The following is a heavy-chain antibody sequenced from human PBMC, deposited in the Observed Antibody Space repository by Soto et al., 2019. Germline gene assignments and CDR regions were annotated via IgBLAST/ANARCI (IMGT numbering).Heavy chain of an antibody. V-gene: IGHV2-5*02. CDR2: AYWDDDN. Sequence: SGPTLVNPTQTLTLTCTFSGFSLTTRPVGVGWIRQSPGKALEWLAFAYWDDDNRYSPSLRSRLTVTKDTSKNQVVLTMTNMDPVDTATYYCAHARSGYDPDDAFDIWGQGTMVTVSS. D-gene: IGHD5-12*01. CDR3: AHARSGYDPDDAFDI. CDR1: GFSLTTRPVG. J-gene: IGHJ3*02.